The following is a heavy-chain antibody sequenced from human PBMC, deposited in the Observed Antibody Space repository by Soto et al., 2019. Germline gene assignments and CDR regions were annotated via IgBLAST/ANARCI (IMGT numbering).Heavy chain of an antibody. J-gene: IGHJ5*02. Sequence: QVQLVQSGAEVKKPGSSVKVSCKASGGTFSSYAISWVRQAPGQGLEWMGGIIPIFGTANYAQKFQGRVTITADESTSTAYMELSSLRSEDTAVYYCARDAPNYYGSGNNWFDPWGQGTLVTVSS. V-gene: IGHV1-69*12. CDR2: IIPIFGTA. D-gene: IGHD3-10*01. CDR3: ARDAPNYYGSGNNWFDP. CDR1: GGTFSSYA.